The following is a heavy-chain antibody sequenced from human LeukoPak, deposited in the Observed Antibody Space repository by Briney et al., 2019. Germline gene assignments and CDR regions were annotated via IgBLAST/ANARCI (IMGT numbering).Heavy chain of an antibody. J-gene: IGHJ4*02. V-gene: IGHV4-34*01. CDR2: IYHSGST. Sequence: SETLSLTCAVYGGSFSGYYWSWIRQPPGKGLEWIGEIYHSGSTNYNPSLKSRVTISVDTSKNQFSLKLSSVTAADTAVYYCARGCTSSGWYVDYWGQGTLVTVSS. D-gene: IGHD6-19*01. CDR1: GGSFSGYY. CDR3: ARGCTSSGWYVDY.